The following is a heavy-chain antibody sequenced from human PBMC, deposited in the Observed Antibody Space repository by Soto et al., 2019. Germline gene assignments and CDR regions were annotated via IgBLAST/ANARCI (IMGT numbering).Heavy chain of an antibody. J-gene: IGHJ4*02. CDR2: IFSSGST. V-gene: IGHV4-4*07. D-gene: IGHD5-12*01. Sequence: SETLSLTCTFSCGSINTFYWSWVRQPAGKGLEWIGRIFSSGSTSFNPSLESRVAMSVDTSKNHFSLNLSSVTAADMAVYYCAREGSYSAYNFAHGIQLWSFDFWGQGALVTVSS. CDR3: AREGSYSAYNFAHGIQLWSFDF. CDR1: CGSINTFY.